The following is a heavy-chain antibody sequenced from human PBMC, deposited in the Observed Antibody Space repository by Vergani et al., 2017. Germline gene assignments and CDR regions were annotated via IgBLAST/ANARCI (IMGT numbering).Heavy chain of an antibody. CDR2: IIPIFGTA. Sequence: QVQLVQSGAEVKKPGSSVKVSCKTSGGTFKSNTFSWVRQAPGQGLEWMGGIIPIFGTADYAQDFQGRLSITADESTSTVYMELSSLRSEDTAVYYCATHPPVEMDNNAPSRAGYWGQGTLVTVSS. J-gene: IGHJ4*02. CDR1: GGTFKSNT. CDR3: ATHPPVEMDNNAPSRAGY. D-gene: IGHD5-24*01. V-gene: IGHV1-69*01.